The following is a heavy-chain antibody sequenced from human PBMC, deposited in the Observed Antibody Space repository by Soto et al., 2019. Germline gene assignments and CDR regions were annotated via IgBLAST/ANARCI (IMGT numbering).Heavy chain of an antibody. V-gene: IGHV4-31*03. CDR1: GGSISSSGHY. CDR3: ARLRDGYNHVNFDY. CDR2: IFYTGNT. J-gene: IGHJ4*02. D-gene: IGHD5-12*01. Sequence: SETLSLTCTVSGGSISSSGHYWSWIRQHPGKGLEWIGYIFYTGNTYYNPSLKSRLIISVDTSKNQFSLKLSSVTAADTAVYYCARLRDGYNHVNFDYWGQGTLVTVSS.